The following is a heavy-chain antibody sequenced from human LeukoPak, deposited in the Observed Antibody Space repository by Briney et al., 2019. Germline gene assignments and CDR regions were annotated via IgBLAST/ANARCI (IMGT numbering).Heavy chain of an antibody. D-gene: IGHD5-12*01. CDR3: ARVGYSGYDSRPVFNY. V-gene: IGHV1-3*04. J-gene: IGHJ4*02. CDR1: GYTFTSYA. Sequence: ASVKVSCKASGYTFTSYAMRWVRQAPGQRLEWMGWINTGNGNTKYSQKFQGRVTITRATSASTAYMELSSLRSEDTAVYYCARVGYSGYDSRPVFNYWGQGTLVTVSS. CDR2: INTGNGNT.